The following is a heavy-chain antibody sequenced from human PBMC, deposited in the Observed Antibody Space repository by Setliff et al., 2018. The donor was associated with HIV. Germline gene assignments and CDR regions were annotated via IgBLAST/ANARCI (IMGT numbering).Heavy chain of an antibody. J-gene: IGHJ3*02. D-gene: IGHD3-16*01. CDR2: IKQDGSEK. CDR1: GFTFSTYW. V-gene: IGHV3-7*01. Sequence: GGSLRLSCAASGFTFSTYWMNWVRQAPGKGLEWVANIKQDGSEKYYVDSVKGRFTISRDNAKNSLYLQMNSLRVEDSAVYYCARSLWGFVRNAAFEIWGQGTMVTVS. CDR3: ARSLWGFVRNAAFEI.